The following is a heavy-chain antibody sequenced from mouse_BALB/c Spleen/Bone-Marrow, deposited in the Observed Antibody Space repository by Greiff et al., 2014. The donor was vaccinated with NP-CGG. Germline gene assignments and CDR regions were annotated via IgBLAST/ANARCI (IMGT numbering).Heavy chain of an antibody. D-gene: IGHD2-3*01. CDR1: GYTFSSYW. Sequence: VQLKESGAELMKPGASVKISCKATGYTFSSYWIEWVNQRPGHGLEWIGEILPGSGTTHYNEKFKDKATFTAGTSSNTAYMQLSSLTSEDSAVYYCARGGYDTSIFAYWGQGTLVTVSA. CDR3: ARGGYDTSIFAY. V-gene: IGHV1-9*01. J-gene: IGHJ3*01. CDR2: ILPGSGTT.